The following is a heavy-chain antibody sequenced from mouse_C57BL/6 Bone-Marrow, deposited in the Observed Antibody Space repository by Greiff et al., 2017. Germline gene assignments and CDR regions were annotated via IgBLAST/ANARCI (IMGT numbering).Heavy chain of an antibody. D-gene: IGHD1-1*01. CDR1: GYTFTSYG. CDR2: IYPRSGNT. J-gene: IGHJ3*01. CDR3: ARGRYSAY. Sequence: VKLMESGAELARPGASVKLSCKASGYTFTSYGISWVKQRTGQGLEWIGEIYPRSGNTYYNEKFKGKATLTADKSSSTAYMELRSLTSEDAAVYFCARGRYSAYWGQGTLVTVSA. V-gene: IGHV1-81*01.